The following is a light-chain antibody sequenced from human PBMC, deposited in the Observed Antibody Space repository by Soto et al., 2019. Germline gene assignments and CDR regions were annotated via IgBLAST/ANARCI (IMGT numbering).Light chain of an antibody. CDR3: QQDVNSPRTP. Sequence: EIVLTQSPGTLSLSPGERATLSCRASQSVSSTYLAWYQQKPGQAPRLLIYGASSRATGIPDRFSGSGSGTDFTLTISGLEPEDFAVYYCQQDVNSPRTPFAKGTGLAI. CDR2: GAS. J-gene: IGKJ5*01. V-gene: IGKV3-20*01. CDR1: QSVSSTY.